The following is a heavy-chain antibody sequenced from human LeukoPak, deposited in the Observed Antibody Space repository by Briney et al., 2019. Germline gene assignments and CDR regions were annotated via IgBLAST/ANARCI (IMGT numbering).Heavy chain of an antibody. CDR1: GGSISSGSYY. V-gene: IGHV4-61*09. Sequence: SETLSLTCTVSGGSISSGSYYWSWIRQPAGKGLEWIGHIYTSGSTNYNPSLKSRVTMSVDTSKNQFSLKLSSVTAADTAVYYCARGFISSGASDSWGQGTLVTVSS. CDR2: IYTSGST. J-gene: IGHJ4*02. CDR3: ARGFISSGASDS. D-gene: IGHD6-6*01.